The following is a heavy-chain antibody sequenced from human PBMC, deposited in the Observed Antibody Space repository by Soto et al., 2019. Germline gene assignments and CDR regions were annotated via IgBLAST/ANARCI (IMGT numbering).Heavy chain of an antibody. V-gene: IGHV3-64D*08. D-gene: IGHD1-26*01. CDR2: ISSNGGST. CDR1: GFTFSSYA. CDR3: VKVGALQVGAPYFDY. J-gene: IGHJ4*02. Sequence: GGSLRLSCSASGFTFSSYAMHWVRQAPGKGLEYVSAISSNGGSTYYADSVKGRFTISRDNSKNTLYLQMSSLRAEDTAVYYCVKVGALQVGAPYFDYWGQGTLVTVSS.